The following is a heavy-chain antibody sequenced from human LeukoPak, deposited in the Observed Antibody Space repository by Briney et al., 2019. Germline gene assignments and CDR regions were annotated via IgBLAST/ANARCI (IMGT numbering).Heavy chain of an antibody. CDR1: GFTFSRYS. D-gene: IGHD3-22*01. V-gene: IGHV3-21*01. CDR2: ITSSSSYI. J-gene: IGHJ4*02. CDR3: ARDPWGVDSSGYYYDY. Sequence: PGGSLRLSCAASGFTFSRYSMSRVRQAPGKGLEWVSSITSSSSYIYYADSVKGRFTISRDNAKNSLYLQMNSLRAEDTAVYYCARDPWGVDSSGYYYDYWGQGTLVTVSS.